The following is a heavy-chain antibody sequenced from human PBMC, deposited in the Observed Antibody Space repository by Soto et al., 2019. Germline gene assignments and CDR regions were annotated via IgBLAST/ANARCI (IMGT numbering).Heavy chain of an antibody. CDR2: ISGNGDST. D-gene: IGHD1-26*01. J-gene: IGHJ3*02. CDR3: AKVPLRCWAVGDAFDI. Sequence: EVQLLESGGGLVQPGGSLRLSCAASGFTFSSYAMSWVRQAPGKGLEWVSAISGNGDSTYYADSVKGRFTISRDSSKKTLYLRFNSLRAEDRAVYYCAKVPLRCWAVGDAFDIWGQGTMVTVSS. CDR1: GFTFSSYA. V-gene: IGHV3-23*01.